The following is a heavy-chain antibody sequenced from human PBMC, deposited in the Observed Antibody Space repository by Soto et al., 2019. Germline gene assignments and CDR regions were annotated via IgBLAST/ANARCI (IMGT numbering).Heavy chain of an antibody. J-gene: IGHJ3*02. V-gene: IGHV3-30-3*01. Sequence: QVQLVESGGGVVQPGRSLRLSCAASGFSFSIYAMHWVRQAPGKGLEWVAVISYHGSTEYYGDSVKGRFTISRDNSKNTLYLQMYSLRPDDTAIYYCARGYSYGPNWESDALDIWGQGAMVTVSS. CDR1: GFSFSIYA. D-gene: IGHD5-18*01. CDR3: ARGYSYGPNWESDALDI. CDR2: ISYHGSTE.